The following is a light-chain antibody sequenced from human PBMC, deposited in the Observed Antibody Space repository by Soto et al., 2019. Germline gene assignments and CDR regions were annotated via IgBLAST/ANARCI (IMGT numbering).Light chain of an antibody. CDR2: GAS. V-gene: IGKV3-20*01. CDR3: HQYGGSPQT. J-gene: IGKJ1*01. Sequence: IVLTQSPGTLSLSPGERATPSCRASQSVSNYLAWYQRKPGQAPRLLIYGASSRATGIPDRFSGSGSGTDFTLTISRLEPEDFAVYYCHQYGGSPQTFGQGTKV. CDR1: QSVSNY.